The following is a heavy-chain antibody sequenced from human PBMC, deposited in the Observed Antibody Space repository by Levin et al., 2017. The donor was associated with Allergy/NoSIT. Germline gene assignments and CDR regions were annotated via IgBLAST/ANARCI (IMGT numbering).Heavy chain of an antibody. CDR1: GFTFSSYA. CDR2: ISGSGGST. Sequence: PGGSLRLSCAASGFTFSSYAMSWVRQAPGKGLEWVSAISGSGGSTYYADSVKGRFTISRDNSKNTLYLQMNSLRAEDTAVYYCAKDGSELELLKPTYFDYWGQGTLVTVSS. J-gene: IGHJ4*02. D-gene: IGHD1-7*01. V-gene: IGHV3-23*01. CDR3: AKDGSELELLKPTYFDY.